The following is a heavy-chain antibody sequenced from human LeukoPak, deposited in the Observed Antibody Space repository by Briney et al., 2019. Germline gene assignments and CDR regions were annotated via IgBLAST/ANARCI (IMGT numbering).Heavy chain of an antibody. Sequence: CQRLSCATSRFTFSHFSMRWVRQAPRRGLEGISTTNAGGTTTDYAEPVKGLFTIYRDKSKNLLYLQMSSRRVEDTAMYYCAKQSYARSLGEGGPGTLVTVSS. CDR2: TNAGGTTT. CDR1: RFTFSHFS. V-gene: IGHV3-23*01. J-gene: IGHJ4*02. D-gene: IGHD2-8*01. CDR3: AKQSYARSLGE.